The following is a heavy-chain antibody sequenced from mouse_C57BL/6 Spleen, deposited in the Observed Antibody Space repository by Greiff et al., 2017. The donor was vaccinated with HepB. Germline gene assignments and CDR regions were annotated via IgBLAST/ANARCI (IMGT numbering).Heavy chain of an antibody. V-gene: IGHV5-4*01. CDR2: ISDGGSYT. J-gene: IGHJ1*03. Sequence: EVKLMESGGGLVKPGGSLKLSCAASGFTFSSYAMSWVRQTPEKRLEWVATISDGGSYTYYPDNVKGRFTISRDNAKNNLYLQMSHLKSEDTAMYYCAREHAPGDWYFDVWGTGTTVTVSS. CDR1: GFTFSSYA. CDR3: AREHAPGDWYFDV.